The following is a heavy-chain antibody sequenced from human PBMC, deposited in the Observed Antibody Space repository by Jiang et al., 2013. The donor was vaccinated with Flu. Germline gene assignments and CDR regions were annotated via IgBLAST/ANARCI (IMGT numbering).Heavy chain of an antibody. Sequence: GLVKPSETLSLTCTVSGGSISSSSYYWGWIRQPPGKGLEWIGSLFSSGNTCYNSSLKSRVTISVDTSKNQFSLRLNSVTAADTALYYCARRVNVSSWYFDLWGRGTLVTVSS. V-gene: IGHV4-39*01. D-gene: IGHD5/OR15-5a*01. CDR2: LFSSGNT. CDR3: ARRVNVSSWYFDL. CDR1: GGSISSSSYY. J-gene: IGHJ2*01.